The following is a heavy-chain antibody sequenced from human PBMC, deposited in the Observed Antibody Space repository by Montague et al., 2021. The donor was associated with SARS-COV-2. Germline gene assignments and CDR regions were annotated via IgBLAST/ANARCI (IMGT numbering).Heavy chain of an antibody. CDR3: ARTWRFGQSYGLDI. V-gene: IGHV4-59*01. D-gene: IGHD3-16*01. CDR1: GDSISSYY. Sequence: SETLSLTCSVSGDSISSYYYNWIRQTPGKGLEWIGYAYYVPSTNXANTNSNPSLKRRVTISPDTSENQFSLKLSSVTAADTAVYYCARTWRFGQSYGLDIWGQGTMVTVSS. J-gene: IGHJ3*02. CDR2: AYYVPSTNXANT.